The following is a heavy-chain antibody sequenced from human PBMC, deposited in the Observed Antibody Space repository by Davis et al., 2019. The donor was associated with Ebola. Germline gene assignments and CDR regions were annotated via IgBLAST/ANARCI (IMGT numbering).Heavy chain of an antibody. Sequence: SETLSLTCAVYGGSFSGYYWSWTRQPPGKGLEWIGEINHSGSTNYNPSLKSRVTISVDTSKNQFSLKLSSVSAADTAVFYCARMRRAIGRNWFDPWGQGTLVTVSS. CDR3: ARMRRAIGRNWFDP. J-gene: IGHJ5*02. CDR2: INHSGST. V-gene: IGHV4-34*01. D-gene: IGHD1-26*01. CDR1: GGSFSGYY.